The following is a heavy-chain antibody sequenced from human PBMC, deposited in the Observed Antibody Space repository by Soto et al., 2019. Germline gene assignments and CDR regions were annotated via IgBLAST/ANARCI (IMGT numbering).Heavy chain of an antibody. CDR3: AKDKGYDSSGYYPH. J-gene: IGHJ4*02. Sequence: GESLKISCAASGFTFSSYAMSWVRQAPGKGLEWVSAISGSGGSTYYADSVKGRFTISRDNSKNTLYLQMNSLRAEDTAVYYCAKDKGYDSSGYYPHWGQGTLVTVSS. CDR1: GFTFSSYA. D-gene: IGHD3-22*01. V-gene: IGHV3-23*01. CDR2: ISGSGGST.